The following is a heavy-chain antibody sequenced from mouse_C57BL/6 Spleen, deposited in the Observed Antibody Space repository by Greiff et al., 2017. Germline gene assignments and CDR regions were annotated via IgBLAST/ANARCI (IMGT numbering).Heavy chain of an antibody. V-gene: IGHV1-50*01. CDR3: ARSLYDWGAY. D-gene: IGHD2-3*01. J-gene: IGHJ3*01. CDR2: IYPSDSYT. Sequence: QVQLQQPGAELVKPGASVKLSCKASGYTFTSYWMQWVKQRPGQGLEWIGEIYPSDSYTNYNQKFKGKATLTVDTSSSTAYMQLSSLTSEDSAVYYCARSLYDWGAYWGQGTLVTVSA. CDR1: GYTFTSYW.